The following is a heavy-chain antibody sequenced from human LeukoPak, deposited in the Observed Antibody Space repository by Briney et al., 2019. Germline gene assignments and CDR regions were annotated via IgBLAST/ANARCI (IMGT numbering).Heavy chain of an antibody. J-gene: IGHJ4*02. V-gene: IGHV3-23*01. CDR2: ISGSGDAT. CDR1: GFTFSTYA. Sequence: PGGSLRLSCAASGFTFSTYAMRWVRQAPGKGLEWVSSISGSGDATYYADSVKGRFTISGDNSKNTLYLQMNSLRAEDTAVYYCADSNYWYPNDYWGQGTLVTVSS. D-gene: IGHD4-11*01. CDR3: ADSNYWYPNDY.